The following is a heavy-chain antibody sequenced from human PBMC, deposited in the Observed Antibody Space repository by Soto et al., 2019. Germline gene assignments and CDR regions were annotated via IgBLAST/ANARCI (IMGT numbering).Heavy chain of an antibody. Sequence: GGSVKVSCKASGYTFTSYGISWVRQAPGQGLEWMGRISAYNGNTNYAQKLQGRVTMTTDTSTSTAYMELRSLRSDDTAVYYCARVNFWSGYYTSAPKYYFDCWGQGTLVTVSS. D-gene: IGHD3-3*01. V-gene: IGHV1-18*01. CDR1: GYTFTSYG. CDR3: ARVNFWSGYYTSAPKYYFDC. J-gene: IGHJ4*02. CDR2: ISAYNGNT.